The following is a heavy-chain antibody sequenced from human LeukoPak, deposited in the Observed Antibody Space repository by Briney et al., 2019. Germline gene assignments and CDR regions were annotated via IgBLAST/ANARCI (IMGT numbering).Heavy chain of an antibody. CDR1: GFTFSSYA. CDR2: ISYDRSNK. D-gene: IGHD6-19*01. Sequence: GGSLRLSCAASGFTFSSYAMHWVRQAPGKGLEWVAVISYDRSNKYYADSVKGRFTISRDNSKNTLYLQMNSLRAEDTAVYYCAAAHSSGWYYFDYWGQGTLVTVSS. V-gene: IGHV3-30*04. J-gene: IGHJ4*02. CDR3: AAAHSSGWYYFDY.